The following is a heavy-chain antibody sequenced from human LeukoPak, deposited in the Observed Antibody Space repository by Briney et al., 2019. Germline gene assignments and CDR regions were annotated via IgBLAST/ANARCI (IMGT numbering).Heavy chain of an antibody. D-gene: IGHD4-17*01. Sequence: GGSLRLSCAASGFTFSDSAMYWVRQASGKGLEWVGRIRSKANYYATGYAASVKGRFTISRDDSKNMAYLQMDSLKTEDTAVYYCSTLPATTGSALDIWGQGTMVTVSS. CDR1: GFTFSDSA. J-gene: IGHJ3*02. CDR3: STLPATTGSALDI. V-gene: IGHV3-73*01. CDR2: IRSKANYYAT.